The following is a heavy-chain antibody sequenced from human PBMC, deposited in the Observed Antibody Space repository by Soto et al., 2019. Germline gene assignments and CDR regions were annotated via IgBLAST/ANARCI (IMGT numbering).Heavy chain of an antibody. Sequence: SVKVSCKASGGTFSSYTISWVRQAPGQGLEWMGRIIPILGIANYAQKFQGRVTITADKSTSTAYMELSSLRSEDTAVYYCANGGGKKDYSYYLDVWGKGTTVTVSS. J-gene: IGHJ6*03. CDR2: IIPILGIA. V-gene: IGHV1-69*02. D-gene: IGHD3-10*01. CDR3: ANGGGKKDYSYYLDV. CDR1: GGTFSSYT.